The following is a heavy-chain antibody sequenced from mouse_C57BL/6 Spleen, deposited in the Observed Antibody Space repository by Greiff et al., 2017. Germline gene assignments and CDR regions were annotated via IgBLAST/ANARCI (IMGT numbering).Heavy chain of an antibody. D-gene: IGHD2-1*01. CDR2: IYPGDGDT. J-gene: IGHJ4*01. Sequence: QVQLQQSGAELVKPGASVKISCKASGYAFSSYWMHWVKQRPGKGLEWIGQIYPGDGDTNYNGKFKGKATLTADKSSSTAYMQLSILTSEDSAVYFYAREVYGNSYYYAMDYWGQGTSVTVSS. CDR1: GYAFSSYW. CDR3: AREVYGNSYYYAMDY. V-gene: IGHV1-80*01.